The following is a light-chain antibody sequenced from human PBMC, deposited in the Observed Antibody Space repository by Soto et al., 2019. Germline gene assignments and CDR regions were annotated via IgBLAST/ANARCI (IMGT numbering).Light chain of an antibody. V-gene: IGLV1-44*01. CDR3: AAWDDSLTGVV. J-gene: IGLJ2*01. CDR1: SSNIGSNT. Sequence: QSVLTQPPSASGTPGQRVTISCSGSSSNIGSNTVNWYQQLPGTAPKLLIYSNNQRPSGVPDRFSGSKSGTSASLAISGLQSEDEADYYCAAWDDSLTGVVFCGGTKLTV. CDR2: SNN.